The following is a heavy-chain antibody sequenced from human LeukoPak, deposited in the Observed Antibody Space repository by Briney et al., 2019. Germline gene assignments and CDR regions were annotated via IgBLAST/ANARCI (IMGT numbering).Heavy chain of an antibody. CDR2: FYINGNS. D-gene: IGHD3-16*01. V-gene: IGHV4-4*07. J-gene: IGHJ5*02. CDR3: ARDSFGSSAFGRFDP. Sequence: SETLSLTCTVSGDSVSTYFWSWIRQPAGKGLEWIGRFYINGNSAYNPSLRNRVTMSIDTSKNQFSLNLDSVTAADTAVYYCARDSFGSSAFGRFDPWGQGTLVTVSS. CDR1: GDSVSTYF.